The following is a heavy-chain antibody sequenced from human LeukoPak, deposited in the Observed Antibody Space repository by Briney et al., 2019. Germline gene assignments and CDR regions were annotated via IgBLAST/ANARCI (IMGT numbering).Heavy chain of an antibody. J-gene: IGHJ4*02. CDR3: ALGGWSVIDY. V-gene: IGHV4-34*01. CDR1: GGSFSGYY. CDR2: INHSGST. D-gene: IGHD6-19*01. Sequence: SETLSLTCAVYGGSFSGYYWSWIRQPPGKGLEWIGEINHSGSTNYNPSLKSRVTKSVDTSKNQFSLKLSSVTAADTAVYYCALGGWSVIDYWGQGTLVTVSS.